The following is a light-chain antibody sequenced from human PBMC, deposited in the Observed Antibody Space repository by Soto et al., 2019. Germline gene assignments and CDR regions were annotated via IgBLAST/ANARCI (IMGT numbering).Light chain of an antibody. Sequence: EIVLTQYPATLSLSPGERATLSCRASQSVSSYLAWYQQKPGQAPTLLIYDASNRATGIPARFSGSGSGTDFTLTISSLEPEDCAVYYCQQRSNWPFTCRPGTKVDI. J-gene: IGKJ3*01. CDR1: QSVSSY. CDR3: QQRSNWPFT. CDR2: DAS. V-gene: IGKV3-11*01.